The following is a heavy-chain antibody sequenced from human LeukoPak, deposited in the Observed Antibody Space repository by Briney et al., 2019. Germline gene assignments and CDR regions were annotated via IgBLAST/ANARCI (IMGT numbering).Heavy chain of an antibody. D-gene: IGHD3-3*01. V-gene: IGHV4-34*01. CDR2: INHSGST. CDR3: ARELGYDFWSGYPNGRFDP. Sequence: PSETLSLTCAVYGGSFSGYYWSWIRQPPGKGLEWIGEINHSGSTNYNPSLKSRVTISVDTSKNQFSLKLSSVPAADTAVYYCARELGYDFWSGYPNGRFDPWGQGTLVTVSS. J-gene: IGHJ5*02. CDR1: GGSFSGYY.